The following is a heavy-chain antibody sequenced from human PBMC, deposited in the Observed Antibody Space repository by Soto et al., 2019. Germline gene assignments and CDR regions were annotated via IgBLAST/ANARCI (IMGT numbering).Heavy chain of an antibody. J-gene: IGHJ4*02. CDR2: IIPIFGTA. Sequence: VASVKVSCKASGGTFSSYAISWVRQAPGQGLEWMGGIIPIFGTANYAQKFQGRVTITADESTSTAYMELSSLRSEDTAVYYCASCPYSSGWQGTDYWGQGTLVTVSS. V-gene: IGHV1-69*13. D-gene: IGHD6-19*01. CDR1: GGTFSSYA. CDR3: ASCPYSSGWQGTDY.